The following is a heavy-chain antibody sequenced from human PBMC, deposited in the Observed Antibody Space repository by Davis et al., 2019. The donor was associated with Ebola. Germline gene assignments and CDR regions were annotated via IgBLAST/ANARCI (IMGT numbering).Heavy chain of an antibody. J-gene: IGHJ6*02. V-gene: IGHV1-69*04. CDR3: ARDSRRTVYYYYYGMDV. CDR1: GGTFSSYA. Sequence: SVKVSCKASGGTFSSYAISWVRQAPGQGLEWMGRIIPILGIANYAQKFQGRVTITADNSTSTAYMELSSLRSEDTAVYYCARDSRRTVYYYYYGMDVWGQGTTVTVSS. CDR2: IIPILGIA. D-gene: IGHD4-17*01.